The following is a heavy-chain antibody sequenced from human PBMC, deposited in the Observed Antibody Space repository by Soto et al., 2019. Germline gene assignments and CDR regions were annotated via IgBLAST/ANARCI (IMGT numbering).Heavy chain of an antibody. CDR1: GYTFTSYA. D-gene: IGHD2-2*01. CDR3: ARDGVSAATDNWFDP. Sequence: ASVKVSFKASGYTFTSYAMHWVRQAPGQRLEWMGWINAGNGNTKYSQKFQGRVTITRDTSASTAYMELSSLRSEDTAVYYCARDGVSAATDNWFDPWGQGTLVTVSS. J-gene: IGHJ5*02. V-gene: IGHV1-3*01. CDR2: INAGNGNT.